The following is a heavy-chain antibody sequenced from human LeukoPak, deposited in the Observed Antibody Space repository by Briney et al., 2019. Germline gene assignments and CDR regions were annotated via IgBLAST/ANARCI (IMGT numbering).Heavy chain of an antibody. Sequence: GGSLRLSCAASGFTFSSYSMNWVRQAPGKGLEWVSSISSSSSYIYYADSVKGRFAISRDNAKNSLYLQMNSLRAEDTAVYYCARGRQLGGADYWGQGTLVTVSS. CDR2: ISSSSSYI. CDR3: ARGRQLGGADY. CDR1: GFTFSSYS. V-gene: IGHV3-21*01. J-gene: IGHJ4*02. D-gene: IGHD6-6*01.